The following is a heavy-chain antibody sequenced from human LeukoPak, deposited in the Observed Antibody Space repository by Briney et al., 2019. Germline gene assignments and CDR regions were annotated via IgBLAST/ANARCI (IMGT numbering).Heavy chain of an antibody. CDR3: AREDVLTTVTPRSVAFDI. V-gene: IGHV4-30-4*08. J-gene: IGHJ3*02. CDR1: GGSISSGDYY. D-gene: IGHD4-11*01. CDR2: IYYSGST. Sequence: SQTLSLTCTVSGGSISSGDYYWGWIRQPPGKGLEWIGYIYYSGSTYYNPSLKSRVTISVDTSKNQFSLKLSSVTAADTAVYYCAREDVLTTVTPRSVAFDIWGQGTMVTVSS.